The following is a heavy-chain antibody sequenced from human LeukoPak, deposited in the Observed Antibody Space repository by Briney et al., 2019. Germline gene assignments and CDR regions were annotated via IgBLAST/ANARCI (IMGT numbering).Heavy chain of an antibody. CDR2: INPNSGGT. CDR1: GYTFTGYY. J-gene: IGHJ3*02. Sequence: GASVKVSCKASGYTFTGYYMHWVRQAPGQGLEWMGWINPNSGGTNYAQKFQGRVTMTRDTSISTAYMELSRLRSDDTAVYYCARVTYYYDSSGYYGSAFDIWGQGTMVTVSS. V-gene: IGHV1-2*02. D-gene: IGHD3-22*01. CDR3: ARVTYYYDSSGYYGSAFDI.